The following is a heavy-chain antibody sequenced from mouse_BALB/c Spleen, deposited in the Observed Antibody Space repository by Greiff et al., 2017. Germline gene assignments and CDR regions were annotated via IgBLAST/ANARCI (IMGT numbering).Heavy chain of an antibody. CDR3: TRRVFYYGSSEGFDY. V-gene: IGHV1-5*01. J-gene: IGHJ2*01. Sequence: VQLQQSGTVLARPGASVKMSCKASGYSFTSYWMHWVKQRPGQGLEWIGAIYPGNSDTSYNQKFKGKAKLTAVTSASTAYMELSSLTNEDSAVYYCTRRVFYYGSSEGFDYWGQGTTLTVSS. CDR2: IYPGNSDT. CDR1: GYSFTSYW. D-gene: IGHD1-1*01.